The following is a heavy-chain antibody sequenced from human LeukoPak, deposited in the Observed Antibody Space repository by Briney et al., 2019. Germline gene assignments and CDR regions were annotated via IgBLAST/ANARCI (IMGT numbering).Heavy chain of an antibody. J-gene: IGHJ4*02. CDR3: ARGGSFVEY. CDR1: GFTFSNYE. CDR2: ISSGGNTV. V-gene: IGHV3-48*03. Sequence: PGGSLRLSCAASGFTFSNYEMHWVRRAPGKGLEWVSYISSGGNTVYYADSVKGRFTVSRDNAKNSLYLQMSSLRAEDTAVYYCARGGSFVEYWGQGTLVSVSS. D-gene: IGHD3-10*01.